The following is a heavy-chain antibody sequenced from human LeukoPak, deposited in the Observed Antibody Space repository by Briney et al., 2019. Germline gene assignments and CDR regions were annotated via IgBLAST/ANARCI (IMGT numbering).Heavy chain of an antibody. Sequence: GGSLRLSCAASGFTFSDSWMSWVRQAPGKGLEWVTNMNQDGSEKDYVDSVKGRFTISRDNARNSLYLQMGSLRAEDTAVYYCATYTHWVAGDVWGQGTTVTVSS. D-gene: IGHD3-16*01. CDR3: ATYTHWVAGDV. CDR1: GFTFSDSW. CDR2: MNQDGSEK. V-gene: IGHV3-7*01. J-gene: IGHJ6*02.